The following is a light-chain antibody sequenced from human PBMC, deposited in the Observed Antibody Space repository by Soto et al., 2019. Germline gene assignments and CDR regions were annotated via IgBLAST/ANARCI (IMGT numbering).Light chain of an antibody. J-gene: IGKJ1*01. CDR1: QSISSW. CDR3: QQYNTYSLWT. CDR2: DAS. Sequence: DIQMTQSPSTLSASVGDRVTITCRASQSISSWLAWYQQKPGKAPKLLIYDASSLESGVPSRFSGSGSGTEFTLTISSLQPDDSATYYCQQYNTYSLWTFGQGTKVDIK. V-gene: IGKV1-5*01.